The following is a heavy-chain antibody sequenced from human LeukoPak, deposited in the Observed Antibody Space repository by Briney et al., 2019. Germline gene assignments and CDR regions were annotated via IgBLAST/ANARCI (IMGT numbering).Heavy chain of an antibody. CDR3: ARGLGYSSSWYPYNWFDP. V-gene: IGHV4-4*07. CDR2: IYTSGST. Sequence: SETLSLTCTVSGGSISSYYWSWIRQPAGKGLEWIGHIYTSGSTNYNPSLKSRVTMSVDTSKNQFSLKLSSVTAADTAVYYCARGLGYSSSWYPYNWFDPWGQGTLVTVSS. CDR1: GGSISSYY. J-gene: IGHJ5*02. D-gene: IGHD6-13*01.